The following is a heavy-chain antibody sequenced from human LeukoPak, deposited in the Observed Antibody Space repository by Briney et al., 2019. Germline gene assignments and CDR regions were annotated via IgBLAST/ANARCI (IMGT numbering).Heavy chain of an antibody. CDR1: GLNFKFYA. Sequence: GGSLRLSCAVSGLNFKFYAMSWVRQAPGKGLEWVSGISGRGDSADYADSVKGRFTISRDNSKNTLYLQMNSLRAEDTAVYYCARDPYYYDSSGSAFDIWGQGTMVTVSS. CDR3: ARDPYYYDSSGSAFDI. CDR2: ISGRGDSA. V-gene: IGHV3-23*01. D-gene: IGHD3-22*01. J-gene: IGHJ3*02.